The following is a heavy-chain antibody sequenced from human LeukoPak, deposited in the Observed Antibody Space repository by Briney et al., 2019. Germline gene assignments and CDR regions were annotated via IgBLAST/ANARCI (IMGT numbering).Heavy chain of an antibody. J-gene: IGHJ4*02. CDR3: ARGIEVGGSFDY. CDR2: INCSGGTT. Sequence: ASLKVPCKASGYSFSNYYMHWVRQAPGQGLEWLGIINCSGGTTNYAQKFQGRVTLTRDTSTSTVYMELSSLRSDDTAVYYCARGIEVGGSFDYWGQGTLVIVSP. CDR1: GYSFSNYY. D-gene: IGHD3-10*01. V-gene: IGHV1-46*01.